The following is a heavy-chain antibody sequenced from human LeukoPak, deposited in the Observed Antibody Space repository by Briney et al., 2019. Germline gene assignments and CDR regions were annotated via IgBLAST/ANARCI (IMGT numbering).Heavy chain of an antibody. D-gene: IGHD6-19*01. J-gene: IGHJ4*02. Sequence: SKTLSLTCAVYGGSFSGFYWSWIRQPPGKGLEWIGEINHSGSTNYNPSLKSRATISVDSSKNQFSLKLNSVTAADTAVYYCASGYSSGRGDYWGQGTLVTVSS. V-gene: IGHV4-34*01. CDR3: ASGYSSGRGDY. CDR2: INHSGST. CDR1: GGSFSGFY.